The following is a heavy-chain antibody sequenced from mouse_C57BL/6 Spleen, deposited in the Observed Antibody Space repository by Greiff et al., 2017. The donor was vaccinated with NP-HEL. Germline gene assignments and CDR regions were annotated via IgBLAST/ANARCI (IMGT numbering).Heavy chain of an antibody. V-gene: IGHV3-6*01. J-gene: IGHJ4*01. CDR3: ARDADYGSSYGAMDY. CDR1: GYSITSGYY. Sequence: EVKLMESGPGLVKPSQSLSLTCSVTGYSITSGYYWNWIRQFPGNQLEWMGYISYDGSNNYNPSLKNRISITRDTSNNSFFLKLNSVTTEDTATYYCARDADYGSSYGAMDYWGQGTSVTVST. CDR2: ISYDGSN. D-gene: IGHD1-1*01.